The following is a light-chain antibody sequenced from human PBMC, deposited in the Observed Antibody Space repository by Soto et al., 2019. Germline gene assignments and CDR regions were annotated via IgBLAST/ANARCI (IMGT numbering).Light chain of an antibody. CDR1: SSNIGAGYD. Sequence: QLVLTQPPSVSGAPGQRVTISCTGSSSNIGAGYDVHWYQQLPGTAPKLLIYGNSNRPSGVPDQFSGSKSGTSASLAITGLQAEDEADYYCQSYDSSLSGVVFGGGTKLTVL. J-gene: IGLJ2*01. CDR3: QSYDSSLSGVV. V-gene: IGLV1-40*01. CDR2: GNS.